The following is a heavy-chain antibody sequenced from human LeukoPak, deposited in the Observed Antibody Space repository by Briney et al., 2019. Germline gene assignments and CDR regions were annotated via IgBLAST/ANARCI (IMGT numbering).Heavy chain of an antibody. J-gene: IGHJ4*02. V-gene: IGHV3-20*04. D-gene: IGHD3-22*01. CDR1: GFTFDDYG. Sequence: GGSLRLSCAASGFTFDDYGMSWVRQAPGKGLGWVSGINWNGGSTGYADSVKGRFTISRDNAKNSLYLQMNSLRAEDTALYYCARSSSSGYYYNLDYWGQGTLVTVSS. CDR3: ARSSSSGYYYNLDY. CDR2: INWNGGST.